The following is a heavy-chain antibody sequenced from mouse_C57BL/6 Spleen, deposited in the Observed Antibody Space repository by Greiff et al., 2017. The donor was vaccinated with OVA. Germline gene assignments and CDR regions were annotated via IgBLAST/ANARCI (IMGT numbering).Heavy chain of an antibody. V-gene: IGHV1-9*01. CDR2: ILPGSGST. CDR1: GYTFTGYW. D-gene: IGHD2-3*01. CDR3: ARFPRWLLRMDY. J-gene: IGHJ4*01. Sequence: QVQLQQSGAELMKPGASVKLSCKATGYTFTGYWIEWVKQRPGHGLEWIGEILPGSGSTNYNEKFKGKATFTADTSSNNAYMQLSSLTTEDSAIYYCARFPRWLLRMDYWGQGTSVTVSS.